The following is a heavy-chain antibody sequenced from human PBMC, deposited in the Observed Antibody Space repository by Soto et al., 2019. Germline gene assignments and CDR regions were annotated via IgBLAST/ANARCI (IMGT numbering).Heavy chain of an antibody. D-gene: IGHD4-17*01. J-gene: IGHJ4*02. CDR2: IYSGGST. CDR1: GFTVSSNY. CDR3: ARSYGDYDLGIEGAVFFDY. Sequence: EVQLVESGGGLVQPGGSLRLSCAASGFTVSSNYMSWVRQAPGKGLEWVSVIYSGGSTYYADSVKGRFTISRDNSKNTLYLQMNSLRAEDTAVYYCARSYGDYDLGIEGAVFFDYWGQGTLVTVSS. V-gene: IGHV3-66*01.